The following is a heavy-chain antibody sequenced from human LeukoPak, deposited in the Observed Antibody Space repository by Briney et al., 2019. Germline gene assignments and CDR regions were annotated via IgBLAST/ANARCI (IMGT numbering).Heavy chain of an antibody. V-gene: IGHV4-34*01. CDR1: GGSFSDFY. CDR2: INHSGST. J-gene: IGHJ1*01. D-gene: IGHD3-22*01. Sequence: PSETLSLTCAVYGGSFSDFYCSWFRQPPGKGLEWIGEINHSGSTDYNPSLKSRVTISVDTSKNQFSLRLNSVTAADTAVYFCAYSSGFQQRWGQGTPVTVSS. CDR3: AYSSGFQQR.